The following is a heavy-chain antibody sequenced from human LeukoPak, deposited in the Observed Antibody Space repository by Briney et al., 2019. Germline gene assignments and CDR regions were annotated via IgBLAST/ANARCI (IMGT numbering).Heavy chain of an antibody. D-gene: IGHD3-22*01. CDR2: IKPNSGDT. J-gene: IGHJ6*03. Sequence: ASVKVSCKASGYTFTGYYIHWVRQAPGQGLEWMGWIKPNSGDTNYAQKFQGRVTMTRDTSISTVYMELSRLRFDDTAVYYCARGRHYYDSSGYYYGVFPYYMDVWGKGTTVTVSS. CDR1: GYTFTGYY. V-gene: IGHV1-2*02. CDR3: ARGRHYYDSSGYYYGVFPYYMDV.